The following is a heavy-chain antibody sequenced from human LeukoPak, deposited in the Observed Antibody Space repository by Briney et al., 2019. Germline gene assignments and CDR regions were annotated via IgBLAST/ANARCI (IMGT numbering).Heavy chain of an antibody. J-gene: IGHJ6*02. CDR2: IYYSGST. V-gene: IGHV4-59*08. D-gene: IGHD3-22*01. Sequence: SETLSLTCTVSGGSISSYYWSWIRQPPGKGLEWIGYIYYSGSTYYNPSLKSRVTISVDTSKNQFSLKLSSVTAADTAVYYCARLECTYYYDSSGYYVCGYGMDVWGQGTTVTVSS. CDR3: ARLECTYYYDSSGYYVCGYGMDV. CDR1: GGSISSYY.